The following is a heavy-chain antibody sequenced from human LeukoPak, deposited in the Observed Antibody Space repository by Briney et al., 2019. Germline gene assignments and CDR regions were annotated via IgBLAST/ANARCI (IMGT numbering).Heavy chain of an antibody. V-gene: IGHV3-23*01. Sequence: PGGSLRLSCAASGFTFGSYGTSWVRQAPGKGLEWVSFITPNADRTSYADSVEGRFTISRDNPRNTLYMQMNSLRDEDTALYYCAIMHGYYDGSGYWVQWGQGTLVTVSS. D-gene: IGHD3-22*01. CDR2: ITPNADRT. CDR3: AIMHGYYDGSGYWVQ. CDR1: GFTFGSYG. J-gene: IGHJ1*01.